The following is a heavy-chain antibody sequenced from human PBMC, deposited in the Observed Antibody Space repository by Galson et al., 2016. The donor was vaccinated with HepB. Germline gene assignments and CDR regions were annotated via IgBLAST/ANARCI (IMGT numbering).Heavy chain of an antibody. CDR2: LSASGGAT. D-gene: IGHD1-14*01. V-gene: IGHV3-23*01. CDR3: ARDGGGTGGYYYYAMDV. Sequence: SLRHCCGASGFAFNTYAMSWVRQAPGTGLVWVSTLSASGGATYYSDSVKGRFTISRDNSKNTLYLQMNSLRAEDTAVYYCARDGGGTGGYYYYAMDVWGQGTTVTVSS. CDR1: GFAFNTYA. J-gene: IGHJ6*02.